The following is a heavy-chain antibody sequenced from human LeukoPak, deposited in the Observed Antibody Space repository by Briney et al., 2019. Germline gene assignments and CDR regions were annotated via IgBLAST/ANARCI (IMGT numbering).Heavy chain of an antibody. J-gene: IGHJ4*02. CDR2: IYYSGST. CDR1: GGSISSYC. V-gene: IGHV4-59*01. D-gene: IGHD1-26*01. CDR3: AREGKGRFDY. Sequence: SETLSLTCTVSGGSISSYCWSWIRQPPGKGLEWIGYIYYSGSTNYNPSLKSRVTISVDTSKNQFSLKLSSVTAADTAVYYCAREGKGRFDYWGQGTLVTVSS.